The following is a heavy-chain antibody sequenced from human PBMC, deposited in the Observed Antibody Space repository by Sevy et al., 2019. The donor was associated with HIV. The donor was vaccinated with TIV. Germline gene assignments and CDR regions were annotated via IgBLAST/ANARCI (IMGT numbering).Heavy chain of an antibody. CDR2: IYYTGLT. CDR3: AREPGGYDYDYGMDV. Sequence: SETLSLTCTVSGGSISSSSYYWGWIRQPPGKGLEWIGSIYYTGLTYYNPSLKSRVTISVDTSKNQFSLNLNSVTAADTAIYYCAREPGGYDYDYGMDVWGQGTTVTVSS. D-gene: IGHD5-12*01. V-gene: IGHV4-39*02. CDR1: GGSISSSSYY. J-gene: IGHJ6*02.